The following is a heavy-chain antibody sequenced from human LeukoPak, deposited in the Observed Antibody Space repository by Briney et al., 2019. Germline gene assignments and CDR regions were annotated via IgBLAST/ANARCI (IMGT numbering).Heavy chain of an antibody. D-gene: IGHD2-8*02. Sequence: PSETLSLTCTVSGGSISSYYWSWIRQPPGKGLEWIGYIYYSGSTNYNPSLKSRVTISVDTSKNQFSLKLSSVTAADTAVYYCARDRSGLTDYWGQGTLVTVSS. CDR2: IYYSGST. V-gene: IGHV4-59*01. CDR1: GGSISSYY. J-gene: IGHJ4*02. CDR3: ARDRSGLTDY.